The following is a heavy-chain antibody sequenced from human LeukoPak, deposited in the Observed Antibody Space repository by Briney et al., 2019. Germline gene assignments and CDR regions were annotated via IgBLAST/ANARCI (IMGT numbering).Heavy chain of an antibody. CDR3: ARVNWYCSRTSCYTDAFDI. J-gene: IGHJ3*02. Sequence: SETLSLTCTVSGRSISRSIYCWGWIRQPPGKELEWIGSIYYSGSTNYNPSLKSRVNISVDTSKNQFSLKLSSVTAADTAVYYCARVNWYCSRTSCYTDAFDIWGQGTMVTVSS. CDR2: IYYSGST. V-gene: IGHV4-39*07. D-gene: IGHD2-2*02. CDR1: GRSISRSIYC.